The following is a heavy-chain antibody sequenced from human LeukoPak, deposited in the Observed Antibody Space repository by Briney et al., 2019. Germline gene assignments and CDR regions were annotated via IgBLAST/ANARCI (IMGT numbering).Heavy chain of an antibody. CDR1: GGSFSGYS. CDR3: ARVLEHRNWFDP. CDR2: IYHSGST. D-gene: IGHD1/OR15-1a*01. J-gene: IGHJ5*02. Sequence: SETLSLTCAVYGGSFSGYSWSWIRQPPGKGLEWIGYIYHSGSTYYNPSLKSRVTISVDRSKNQFSLKLSSVTAADTAVYYCARVLEHRNWFDPWGQGTLVTVSS. V-gene: IGHV4-30-2*01.